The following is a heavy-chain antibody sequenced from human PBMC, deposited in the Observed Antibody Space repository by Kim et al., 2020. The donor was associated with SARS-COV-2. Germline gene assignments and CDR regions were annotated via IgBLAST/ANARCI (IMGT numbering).Heavy chain of an antibody. Sequence: VGSLRLSCAASGFSVSSYWMHWVRQGPGKGLEWVARINEDGRTTTYAGSVKGRFTISRDSAKNTLLLQMNSLGAEDTAFYFCSRDTFGSEDYWGQGTLVTVSS. V-gene: IGHV3-74*03. D-gene: IGHD3-10*01. CDR3: SRDTFGSEDY. J-gene: IGHJ4*02. CDR1: GFSVSSYW. CDR2: INEDGRTT.